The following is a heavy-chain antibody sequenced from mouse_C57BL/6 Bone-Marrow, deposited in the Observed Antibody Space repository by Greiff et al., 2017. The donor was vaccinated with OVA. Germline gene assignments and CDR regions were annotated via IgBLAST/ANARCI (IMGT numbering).Heavy chain of an antibody. V-gene: IGHV1-81*01. CDR1: GYTFTSYG. Sequence: VQLQQSGAELARPGASVKLSCKASGYTFTSYGISWVKQRTGQGLEWIGEIYPRSGNTYYNEKFKGKATLTADKSSSTAYMELRSLTSEDSAVYSCAREVITTYWYFDVWGTGTTVTVSP. D-gene: IGHD1-1*01. J-gene: IGHJ1*03. CDR2: IYPRSGNT. CDR3: AREVITTYWYFDV.